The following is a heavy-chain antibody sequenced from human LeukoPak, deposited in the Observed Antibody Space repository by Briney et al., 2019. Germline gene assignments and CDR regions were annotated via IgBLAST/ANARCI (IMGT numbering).Heavy chain of an antibody. CDR1: GGSISSYY. D-gene: IGHD3-10*01. Sequence: KPSETLPLTCTVSGGSISSYYWSWIRQPPGKGLEWIGYIYYSGSTNYNPSLKSRVTISVDTSKNQFSLKLSSVTAADTAVYYCARVITMVRGVITSRYRDYYGMDVWGQGTTVTVSS. J-gene: IGHJ6*02. CDR3: ARVITMVRGVITSRYRDYYGMDV. CDR2: IYYSGST. V-gene: IGHV4-59*01.